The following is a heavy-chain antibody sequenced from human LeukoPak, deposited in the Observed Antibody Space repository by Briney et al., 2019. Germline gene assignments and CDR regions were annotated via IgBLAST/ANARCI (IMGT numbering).Heavy chain of an antibody. V-gene: IGHV1-2*04. D-gene: IGHD3-22*01. J-gene: IGHJ3*02. CDR2: INPNSGGT. Sequence: ASVKVSCKASGYTFTGYYMHWVRQAPGQGLEWMGWINPNSGGTNYAQKFQGWVTMTRDTSISTAYMELSRLRSDDTAVYYCARTYYYDSSGANDAFDIWGQGTIVTVSS. CDR1: GYTFTGYY. CDR3: ARTYYYDSSGANDAFDI.